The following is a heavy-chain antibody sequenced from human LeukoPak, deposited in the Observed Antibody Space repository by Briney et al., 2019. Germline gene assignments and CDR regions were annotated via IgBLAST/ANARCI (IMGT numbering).Heavy chain of an antibody. CDR3: ASSYCSGGSCYWGSHYGMDV. CDR2: ISSSSSTI. CDR1: GFTFSSYS. D-gene: IGHD2-15*01. V-gene: IGHV3-48*01. Sequence: GGSLRLSCAASGFTFSSYSMNWVRQAPGKGLEWVSYISSSSSTIYYADSVKGRFTISRDNSKNTLYLQMNSLRAEDTAVYYCASSYCSGGSCYWGSHYGMDVWGQGTTVTVSS. J-gene: IGHJ6*02.